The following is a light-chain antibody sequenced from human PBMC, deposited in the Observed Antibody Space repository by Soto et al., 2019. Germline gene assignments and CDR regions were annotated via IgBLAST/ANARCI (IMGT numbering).Light chain of an antibody. J-gene: IGLJ1*01. V-gene: IGLV2-14*01. CDR1: SSDVGGYNY. CDR3: SSYTISSTYV. Sequence: QSVLTQPASVSGSPRQSITISRTGTSSDVGGYNYVSWYQQHPGKAPTLMIYDVSNRPSGVSNRFSGSKSGNTASLTISGLQAEDEADYYCSSYTISSTYVFGTGTKVTVL. CDR2: DVS.